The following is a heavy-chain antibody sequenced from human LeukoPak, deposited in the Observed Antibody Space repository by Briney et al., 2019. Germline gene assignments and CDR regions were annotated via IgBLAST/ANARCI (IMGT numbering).Heavy chain of an antibody. CDR2: ISYDGSNK. Sequence: GRSLRLSCAASGFXFSSYGIHWVRQAPGKGLEWVAVISYDGSNKYYADSVRGRFTISRDNSKNTLYLQMNSLRAEDTAVYYCAGKGGFRELLYREYFQHWGQGTLVTVSS. CDR1: GFXFSSYG. J-gene: IGHJ1*01. D-gene: IGHD3-10*01. CDR3: AGKGGFRELLYREYFQH. V-gene: IGHV3-30*03.